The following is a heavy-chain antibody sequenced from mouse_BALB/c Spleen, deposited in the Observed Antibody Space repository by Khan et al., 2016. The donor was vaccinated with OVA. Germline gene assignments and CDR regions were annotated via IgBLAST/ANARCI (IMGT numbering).Heavy chain of an antibody. V-gene: IGHV14-3*02. CDR1: GFNIKDTY. Sequence: VQLKQSGAELVKPGASVKLSCTASGFNIKDTYMHWVKQRPEQGPEWIGRIDPTNGDIKYDPKFQDKATIAADTSSNTAYLQLSSLTSEDTAVYYCATRYGNPFAYWGQGTLVSVS. D-gene: IGHD2-1*01. CDR3: ATRYGNPFAY. CDR2: IDPTNGDI. J-gene: IGHJ3*01.